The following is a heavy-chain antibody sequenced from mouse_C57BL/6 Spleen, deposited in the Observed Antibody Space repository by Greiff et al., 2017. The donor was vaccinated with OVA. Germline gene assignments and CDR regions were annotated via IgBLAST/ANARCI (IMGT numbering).Heavy chain of an antibody. J-gene: IGHJ3*01. Sequence: VQLQQSGAELVRPGASVTLSCKASGYTFTDYEMHWVKQTPVHGLEWIGAIDPETGGTAYNQKFKGKAILTADKSSSTAYMELRSLTSEDSAVYYCTRADRSSYRTWFAYWGQGTLVTVSA. CDR3: TRADRSSYRTWFAY. V-gene: IGHV1-15*01. CDR2: IDPETGGT. CDR1: GYTFTDYE. D-gene: IGHD1-1*01.